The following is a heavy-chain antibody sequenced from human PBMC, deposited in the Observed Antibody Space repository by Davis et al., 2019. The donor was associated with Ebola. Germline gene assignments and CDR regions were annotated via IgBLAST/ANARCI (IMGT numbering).Heavy chain of an antibody. Sequence: GESLKISCHGSGYSFTSYWIGWVRQMPGKGLEWMGIIYPGDSDTRYSPSFQGQVTISADKSISTAYLQWSSLKASDTAMYYCARHPPGSSSSPNYFDYWGQGTLVTVSS. CDR2: IYPGDSDT. CDR3: ARHPPGSSSSPNYFDY. V-gene: IGHV5-51*01. CDR1: GYSFTSYW. J-gene: IGHJ4*02. D-gene: IGHD6-6*01.